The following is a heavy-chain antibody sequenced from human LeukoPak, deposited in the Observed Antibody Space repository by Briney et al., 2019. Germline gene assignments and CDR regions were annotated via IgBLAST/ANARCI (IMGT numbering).Heavy chain of an antibody. Sequence: SETLSLTCPVSGGSISSYYWSWLRQPAGKGLEWIGRIYTSGSTNYNPSLKSRVTMSVDTSKNQFSLKLSSVTAADTAVYYCARALGYGDEEWFDPWGQGTLVTVSS. V-gene: IGHV4-4*07. D-gene: IGHD4-17*01. CDR1: GGSISSYY. J-gene: IGHJ5*02. CDR2: IYTSGST. CDR3: ARALGYGDEEWFDP.